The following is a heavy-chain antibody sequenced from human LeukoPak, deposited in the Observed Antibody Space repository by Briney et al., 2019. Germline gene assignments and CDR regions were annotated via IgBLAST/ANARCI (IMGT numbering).Heavy chain of an antibody. V-gene: IGHV1-2*02. J-gene: IGHJ4*02. CDR3: AKGTAMIYYFDW. D-gene: IGHD3/OR15-3a*01. Sequence: ASVKVSCKASGYTFTGYYIHWVRQAPGQGLEWMGWVNPNSGDTNYAQKFQGRVTMTRDTSISTAYMELGRLRSDDTAVYYCAKGTAMIYYFDWWGQGTLVTVSS. CDR1: GYTFTGYY. CDR2: VNPNSGDT.